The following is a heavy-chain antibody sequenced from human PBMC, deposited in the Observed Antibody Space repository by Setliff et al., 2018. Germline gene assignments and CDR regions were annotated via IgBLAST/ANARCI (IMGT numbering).Heavy chain of an antibody. CDR1: GGSISSSSYY. Sequence: PSETLSLTCSVSGGSISSSSYYWGWIRQPPGKGLERIGSMYYSVSTYYNPSLKSRATISADTSKRQVSLNLNSVTAADTAVYYCMRQGAQMPSLSHLYGVDVWGQGTTVTVSS. CDR2: MYYSVST. J-gene: IGHJ6*02. D-gene: IGHD2-2*01. CDR3: MRQGAQMPSLSHLYGVDV. V-gene: IGHV4-39*01.